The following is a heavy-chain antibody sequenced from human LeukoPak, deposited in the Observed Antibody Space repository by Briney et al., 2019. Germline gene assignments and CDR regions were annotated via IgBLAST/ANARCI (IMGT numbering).Heavy chain of an antibody. J-gene: IGHJ3*02. CDR2: ITTSSSTI. CDR1: GFTFSDYS. Sequence: GGPLRLSCAASGFTFSDYSMNWVRQAPGKGLEWVSYITTSSSTIYYADSVKGRFTISRDNAKNSLFLQMNSLRDEDTAVYYCAKSSVTSNSFDIWGQGTMVTVSS. V-gene: IGHV3-48*02. D-gene: IGHD4-17*01. CDR3: AKSSVTSNSFDI.